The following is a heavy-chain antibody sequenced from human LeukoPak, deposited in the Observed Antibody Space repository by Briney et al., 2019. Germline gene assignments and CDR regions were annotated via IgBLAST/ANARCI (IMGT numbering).Heavy chain of an antibody. J-gene: IGHJ4*02. D-gene: IGHD1-7*01. V-gene: IGHV4-39*01. CDR2: IYYSGST. CDR1: GGSISSSSYY. CDR3: ARGGITGTTIDY. Sequence: SETLSLTCTVSGGSISSSSYYWGWIRQPPGKGPEWIGSIYYSGSTYYNPSLKSRVTISVDTSKNQFSLKLSSVTAADTAVYYCARGGITGTTIDYWGQGTLVTVSS.